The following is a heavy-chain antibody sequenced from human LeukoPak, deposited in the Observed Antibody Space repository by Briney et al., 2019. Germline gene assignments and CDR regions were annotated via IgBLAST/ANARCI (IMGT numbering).Heavy chain of an antibody. V-gene: IGHV3-74*01. CDR1: GFTFSSYW. CDR2: INSDGSST. J-gene: IGHJ1*01. CDR3: AKEAYCSSTSCYRRYFQH. Sequence: PGGSLRLSCVASGFTFSSYWMHWVRQAPGKGLVWVSRINSDGSSTSYADSVKGRFTISRDNAKNTLYLQMNSLRAEDTAVYYCAKEAYCSSTSCYRRYFQHWGQGTLVTVSS. D-gene: IGHD2-2*01.